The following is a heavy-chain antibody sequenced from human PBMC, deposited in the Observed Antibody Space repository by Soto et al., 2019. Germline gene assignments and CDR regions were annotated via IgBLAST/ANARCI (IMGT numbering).Heavy chain of an antibody. Sequence: PSETLSLTCTVSGGSISSADDSWSWVRQPPGKGLEWIGHRSYSGSAYYNPSLESRVTISVDTSKNQFSLRLSSVTAADTAVYYCAREASGHITIFGVALGGAMDVWGQGTTVTVSS. J-gene: IGHJ6*02. CDR3: AREASGHITIFGVALGGAMDV. V-gene: IGHV4-30-4*01. CDR1: GGSISSADDS. D-gene: IGHD3-3*01. CDR2: RSYSGSA.